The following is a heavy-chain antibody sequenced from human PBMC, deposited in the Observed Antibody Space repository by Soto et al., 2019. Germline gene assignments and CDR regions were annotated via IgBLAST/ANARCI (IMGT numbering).Heavy chain of an antibody. CDR2: ISTYNGNT. D-gene: IGHD1-26*01. CDR3: ARRSIVGVLDY. Sequence: GASVKVSCKASGYTFTSYGISWVRQAPGQGLEWMGWISTYNGNTNYAQKLQGRVTMTTDTSTNTAYMDLRSLTSDDTAVYFCARRSIVGVLDYWGQGTLVTVSS. J-gene: IGHJ4*02. CDR1: GYTFTSYG. V-gene: IGHV1-18*01.